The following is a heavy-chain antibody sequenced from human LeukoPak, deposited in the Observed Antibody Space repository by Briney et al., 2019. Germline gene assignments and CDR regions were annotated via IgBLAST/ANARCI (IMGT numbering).Heavy chain of an antibody. Sequence: SETLSLTCTVSGGSISSYYWSWIRQPPGKGLEWIGYIDYSGSTNYNPSLKSRVTISIDTSKNQFSLKLTSVTAADTAVYYCARASLHYYYYGMDVWGQGTTVTVSS. J-gene: IGHJ6*02. CDR3: ARASLHYYYYGMDV. V-gene: IGHV4-59*01. CDR2: IDYSGST. CDR1: GGSISSYY.